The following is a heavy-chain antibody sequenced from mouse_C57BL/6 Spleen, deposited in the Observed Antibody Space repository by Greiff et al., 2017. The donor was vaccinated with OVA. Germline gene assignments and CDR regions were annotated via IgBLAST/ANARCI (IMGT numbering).Heavy chain of an antibody. V-gene: IGHV3-6*01. CDR2: ISYDGSN. CDR3: AREGGSCGYAMDY. CDR1: GYSITSGYY. D-gene: IGHD1-1*02. J-gene: IGHJ4*01. Sequence: EVKLEESGPGLVKPSQSLSLTCSVTGYSITSGYYWNWIRQFPGNKLEWMGYISYDGSNNYNPSLTNRISITRDTSKNQFFLKLNSVTPGDTATDYCAREGGSCGYAMDYWGQGTSVTVSS.